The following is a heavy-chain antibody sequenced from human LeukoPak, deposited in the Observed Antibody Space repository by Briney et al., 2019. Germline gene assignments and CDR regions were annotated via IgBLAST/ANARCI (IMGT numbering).Heavy chain of an antibody. V-gene: IGHV3-23*01. CDR2: ISGSGGST. CDR1: GFTFGDYA. D-gene: IGHD3-3*01. Sequence: PGGSLRLSCTVSGFTFGDYAINWVRQAPGKGLEWVSAISGSGGSTYYADSVKGRFTISRDNSKNTLYLQMNSLRAEDTAVYYCALTVLRFLEWLPAPYGMDVWGQGTTVTVSS. CDR3: ALTVLRFLEWLPAPYGMDV. J-gene: IGHJ6*02.